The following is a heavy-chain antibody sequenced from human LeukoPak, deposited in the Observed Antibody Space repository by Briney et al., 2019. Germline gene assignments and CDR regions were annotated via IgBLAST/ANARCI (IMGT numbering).Heavy chain of an antibody. CDR3: ARLPLNERGVDY. V-gene: IGHV5-51*01. CDR2: IYPGDSDT. CDR1: EYTFTNYW. Sequence: GESLKISCKGSEYTFTNYWIGWVRQMPGKGPEWMGIIYPGDSDTRYSPSFQGQVTISVDKSISTAYLQWSSLKASDTAMYYCARLPLNERGVDYWGQGTLVTVSS. D-gene: IGHD1-1*01. J-gene: IGHJ4*02.